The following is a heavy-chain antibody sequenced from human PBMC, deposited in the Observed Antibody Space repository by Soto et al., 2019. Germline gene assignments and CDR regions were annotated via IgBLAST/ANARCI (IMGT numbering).Heavy chain of an antibody. CDR1: GGTFSSYA. Sequence: QVQLVQSGAEVKKPGSSVKVSCKASGGTFSSYAISWVRQAPGQGLEWMGGIIPIFGTANYAQKLQGRVTMTTDTSTSTAYMELRSLRSDDTAVYYCARREYDFWSGYSDYWGQGTLVTVSS. J-gene: IGHJ4*02. D-gene: IGHD3-3*01. V-gene: IGHV1-69*06. CDR2: IIPIFGTA. CDR3: ARREYDFWSGYSDY.